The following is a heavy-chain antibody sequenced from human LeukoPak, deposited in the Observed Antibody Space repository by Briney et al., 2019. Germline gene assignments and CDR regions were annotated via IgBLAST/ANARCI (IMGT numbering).Heavy chain of an antibody. CDR3: ARDFTMVRGVMNVYYYGMDV. Sequence: GGSLRLSCAASGFTFSTYEMNWVRQAPGKGLEWVSYTSGGGSNIYYADSVKGRFTISRDNAKNSLYLQMNSLRAEDTAVYYCARDFTMVRGVMNVYYYGMDVWGQGTTVTVSS. J-gene: IGHJ6*02. D-gene: IGHD3-10*01. CDR2: TSGGGSNI. CDR1: GFTFSTYE. V-gene: IGHV3-48*03.